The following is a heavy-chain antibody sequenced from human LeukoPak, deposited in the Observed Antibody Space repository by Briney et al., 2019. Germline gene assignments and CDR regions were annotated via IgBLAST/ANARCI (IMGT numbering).Heavy chain of an antibody. CDR2: INPNSGGT. Sequence: ASVKVSCKASGYTFTGYYMHWVRQAPGQGLEWMGWINPNSGGTNYAQKFQGRVTMTRDTSISTAYMELSRLRSDDTAVYYCARVAPMLQTQWLVDFDYWGQGTLVTVSS. J-gene: IGHJ4*02. D-gene: IGHD6-19*01. CDR1: GYTFTGYY. CDR3: ARVAPMLQTQWLVDFDY. V-gene: IGHV1-2*02.